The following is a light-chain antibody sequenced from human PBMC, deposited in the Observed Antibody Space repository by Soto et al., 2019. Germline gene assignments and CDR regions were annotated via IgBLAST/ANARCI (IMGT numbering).Light chain of an antibody. CDR2: AAS. V-gene: IGKV1-6*01. Sequence: IQMTQSPSTLSASVGDRVTITCRASQSISTWSAWYQQKPGKAPQLLIYAASSLQPGVPSRFSGRGSATDFTLTISSLQPEDFATYYCLQDYTFPYTFGQGTKVEIK. CDR1: QSISTW. CDR3: LQDYTFPYT. J-gene: IGKJ2*01.